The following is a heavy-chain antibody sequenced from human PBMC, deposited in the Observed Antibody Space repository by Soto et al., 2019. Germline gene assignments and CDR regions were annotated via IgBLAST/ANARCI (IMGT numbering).Heavy chain of an antibody. CDR3: ARGVGLRLGELSPP. CDR2: IDHSGGT. V-gene: IGHV4-34*01. CDR1: GGSFSGYY. D-gene: IGHD3-16*02. Sequence: SETLSLTCAVYGGSFSGYYWSWIRQPPGKGLEWIGEIDHSGGTNYNASLKSRVTISADTSNNQFSLKLSSVTAADTAVYYCARGVGLRLGELSPPWGQGTLVTVSS. J-gene: IGHJ5*02.